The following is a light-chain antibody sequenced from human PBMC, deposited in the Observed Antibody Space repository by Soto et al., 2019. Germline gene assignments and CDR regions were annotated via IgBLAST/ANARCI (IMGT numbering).Light chain of an antibody. CDR1: QSISSY. CDR2: AAS. V-gene: IGKV1-39*01. J-gene: IGKJ3*01. Sequence: DIQMTQSPSSLSASVGDRVTITCRASQSISSYLNWYQQKPGKAPKLLIYAASSLQSGVPSRFSGSGSGTDFTLTISSLQPEDFATYYCQQSYSTPFTLGPGTKMDIK. CDR3: QQSYSTPFT.